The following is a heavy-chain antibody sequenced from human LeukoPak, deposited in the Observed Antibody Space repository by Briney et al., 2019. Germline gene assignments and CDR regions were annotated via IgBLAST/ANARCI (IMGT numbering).Heavy chain of an antibody. CDR1: GHTFTGYY. D-gene: IGHD2-15*01. J-gene: IGHJ5*02. CDR2: INPNSGGT. V-gene: IGHV1-2*06. CDR3: ARGYCSGGSCYSVGNWFDP. Sequence: GASVKVSCKAAGHTFTGYYMFWVRQAPGQGLEWMGRINPNSGGTNYAQKFQGRVTMTRDTSISTAYMELSRLRSDDTAVYYCARGYCSGGSCYSVGNWFDPWGQGTLVTVSS.